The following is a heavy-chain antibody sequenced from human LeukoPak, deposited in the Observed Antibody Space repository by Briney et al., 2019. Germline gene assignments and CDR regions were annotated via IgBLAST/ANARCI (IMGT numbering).Heavy chain of an antibody. CDR1: GFSFSSSG. CDR2: IWFDGSNK. Sequence: PGGSLRLSCAASGFSFSSSGMHWVRQAPGKGLEWVAVIWFDGSNKHYADSVKGRFSISRDNSENTLYLQMNSLRAEDTAVYYCARDPSYCSSTNCYVGSPLYYYYPMDVWGQGTTVTVSS. V-gene: IGHV3-33*01. J-gene: IGHJ6*02. CDR3: ARDPSYCSSTNCYVGSPLYYYYPMDV. D-gene: IGHD2-2*01.